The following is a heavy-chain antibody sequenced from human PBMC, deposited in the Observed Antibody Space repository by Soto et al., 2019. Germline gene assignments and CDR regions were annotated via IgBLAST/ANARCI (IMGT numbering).Heavy chain of an antibody. CDR2: IYPGDSDT. Sequence: GESLKISCQGSGYSFTSYWINWVRQMPGKGLEWMGVIYPGDSDTRYSPSFQGQATISADKSINTAYLQWRSLKASDTAVYYCARHRGSPGSYFGMDVWGQGTTVTVPS. CDR3: ARHRGSPGSYFGMDV. D-gene: IGHD5-12*01. J-gene: IGHJ6*02. CDR1: GYSFTSYW. V-gene: IGHV5-51*01.